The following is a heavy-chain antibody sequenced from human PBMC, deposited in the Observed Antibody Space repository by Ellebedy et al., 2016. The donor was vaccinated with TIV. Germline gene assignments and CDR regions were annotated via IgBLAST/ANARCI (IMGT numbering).Heavy chain of an antibody. CDR1: GLSFTTYT. V-gene: IGHV3-21*06. D-gene: IGHD4-17*01. CDR2: ISAYSRYI. J-gene: IGHJ4*02. CDR3: ARDAESTGAAGFNY. Sequence: GESLKISCAASGLSFTTYTMNWVRQAPGKGLEWVSFISAYSRYISYADSVKGRFTISRANAKNSLFLQMRILRAEDTAVYYCARDAESTGAAGFNYWGQGTLLIVSS.